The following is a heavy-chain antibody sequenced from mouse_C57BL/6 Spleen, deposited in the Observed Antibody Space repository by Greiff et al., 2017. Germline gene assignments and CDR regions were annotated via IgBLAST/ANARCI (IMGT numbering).Heavy chain of an antibody. CDR1: GFTFSSYA. CDR2: ISSGGDYI. V-gene: IGHV5-9-1*02. J-gene: IGHJ3*01. Sequence: EVKVVESGEGLVKPGGSLKLSCAASGFTFSSYAMSWVRQTPEKRLEWVAYISSGGDYIYYADTVKGRFTISRDNARNTLYLQMSSLKSEDTAMYYCTREDYGSRGAYWGQGTLVTVSA. CDR3: TREDYGSRGAY. D-gene: IGHD1-1*01.